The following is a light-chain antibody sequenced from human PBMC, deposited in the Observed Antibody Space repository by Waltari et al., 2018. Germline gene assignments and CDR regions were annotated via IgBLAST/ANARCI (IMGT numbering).Light chain of an antibody. CDR1: VGSYIL. V-gene: IGLV2-23*01. Sequence: QSALTQPASVSGSPGQSITISCTDVGSYILVSWYQHHPGKAPRLIIFDGTNRPSGVSNRFSGSKSGSTASLTIAVLQAEDEADYYCCSYSVRNSLWMFGGGTKVIVL. CDR3: CSYSVRNSLWM. CDR2: DGT. J-gene: IGLJ3*02.